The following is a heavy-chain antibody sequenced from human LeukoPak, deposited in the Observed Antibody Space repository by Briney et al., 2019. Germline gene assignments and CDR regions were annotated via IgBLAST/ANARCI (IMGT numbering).Heavy chain of an antibody. D-gene: IGHD6-13*01. V-gene: IGHV4-61*05. J-gene: IGHJ4*02. CDR3: ARRVYSSSWSYYFDY. Sequence: SETLSLTCTVSGGSISSSSHYWGWIRQPPGKGLEWIGSIYYSGSTSYNPSLKSRVSISVDTSKNQFSLKLSSVTAADTAVYYCARRVYSSSWSYYFDYWGQGTLVTVSS. CDR2: IYYSGST. CDR1: GGSISSSSHY.